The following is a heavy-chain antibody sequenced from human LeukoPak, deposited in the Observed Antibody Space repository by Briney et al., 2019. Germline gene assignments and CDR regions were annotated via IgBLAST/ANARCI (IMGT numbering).Heavy chain of an antibody. CDR3: ARHPNQDETAAAGFYYFDY. V-gene: IGHV4-59*08. D-gene: IGHD6-13*01. CDR2: IFYNGNT. J-gene: IGHJ4*02. CDR1: GGSISNYY. Sequence: SETLSLTCTVSGGSISNYYWSWVRQPPGKGLEWFGYIFYNGNTKYNPSLKSRVTMSVDTSKNQFSLKLSSVTAADTAVYYCARHPNQDETAAAGFYYFDYWGQGTLVTVSS.